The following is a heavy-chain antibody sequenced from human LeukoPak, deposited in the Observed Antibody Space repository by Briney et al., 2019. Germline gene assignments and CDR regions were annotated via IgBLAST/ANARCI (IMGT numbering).Heavy chain of an antibody. J-gene: IGHJ4*02. CDR1: GFTFSSYG. CDR2: ISNNGGYK. Sequence: PGRSLRLSCATSGFTFSSYGFHWVRQAPGKGLEWVAVISNNGGYKHYTDSVKGRFTISRDNSKNTLYLQMNSLRAEDTAVYYCARGGSAAAGMKEAAFDYWGQGTLVTVSS. V-gene: IGHV3-30*03. CDR3: ARGGSAAAGMKEAAFDY. D-gene: IGHD6-13*01.